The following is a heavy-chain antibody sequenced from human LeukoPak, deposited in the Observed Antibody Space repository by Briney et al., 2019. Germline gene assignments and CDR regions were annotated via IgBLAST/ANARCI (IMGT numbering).Heavy chain of an antibody. CDR2: IKQDGSEK. D-gene: IGHD4-17*01. Sequence: PGGSLRLSCAASGFTFSSYWMSWVRQAPGKGLEWVANIKQDGSEKYYVDSVKGRFTISRDNAENSLYLQMNSLRAEDTAVYYCARDGTTVTSDYWGQGTLVTVSS. CDR1: GFTFSSYW. CDR3: ARDGTTVTSDY. J-gene: IGHJ4*02. V-gene: IGHV3-7*01.